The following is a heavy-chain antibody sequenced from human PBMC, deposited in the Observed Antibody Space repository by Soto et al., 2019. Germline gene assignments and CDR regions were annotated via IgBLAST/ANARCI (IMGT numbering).Heavy chain of an antibody. Sequence: GGSLRLSCAASGFTFSSYAMHWVRQAPGKGLEWVAVISYDGSNKYYADSVKGRFTISRDNSKNTLYLQMNSLRAEDTAVYYCARDLGDIVVVPAAIYYYYGMDVWGQGTTVTVSS. CDR1: GFTFSSYA. CDR3: ARDLGDIVVVPAAIYYYYGMDV. CDR2: ISYDGSNK. D-gene: IGHD2-2*02. J-gene: IGHJ6*02. V-gene: IGHV3-30-3*01.